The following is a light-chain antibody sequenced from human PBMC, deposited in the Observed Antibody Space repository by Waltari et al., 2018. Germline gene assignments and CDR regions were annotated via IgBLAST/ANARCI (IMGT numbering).Light chain of an antibody. CDR2: EVS. J-gene: IGLJ1*01. CDR1: DSDVGAYDF. V-gene: IGLV2-14*01. CDR3: SSYTTSSAPGV. Sequence: QSALTQPASVSGSPGQSITISCSGTDSDVGAYDFVSWYQQHPGKAPHLIIYEVSNRASVISNRFSAAKSGNTASLTISGLQADDEADYYCSSYTTSSAPGVFGTGPRVTVL.